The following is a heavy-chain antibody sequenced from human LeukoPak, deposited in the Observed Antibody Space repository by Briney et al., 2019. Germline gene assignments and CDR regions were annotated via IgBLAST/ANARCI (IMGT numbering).Heavy chain of an antibody. J-gene: IGHJ4*02. Sequence: GGSLRLSCAASGFTFSSYAMSWVRQAPGKGLEWVSAISGSGGSTYYAGSVKGRFTISRDNSKNTLYLQMNSLRAEDTAVYYCAKVPRRLEAFDYWGQGTLVTVSS. CDR1: GFTFSSYA. V-gene: IGHV3-23*01. D-gene: IGHD3-3*01. CDR3: AKVPRRLEAFDY. CDR2: ISGSGGST.